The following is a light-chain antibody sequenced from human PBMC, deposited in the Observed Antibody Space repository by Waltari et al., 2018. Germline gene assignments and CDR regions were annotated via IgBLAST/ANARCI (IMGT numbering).Light chain of an antibody. CDR3: QQRSNWPLT. CDR1: QSVRSY. J-gene: IGKJ4*01. CDR2: DAS. V-gene: IGKV3-11*01. Sequence: ESVLTQSTAPLSLSPGERATLSCRASQSVRSYLAWYQQKPGQAPRLLIYDASNRATGIPARFSGSGSGTDFTLTISSLEPEDVAVYYCQQRSNWPLTFGGGTKVEI.